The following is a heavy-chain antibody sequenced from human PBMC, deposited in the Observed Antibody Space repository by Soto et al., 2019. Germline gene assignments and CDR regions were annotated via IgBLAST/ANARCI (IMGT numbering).Heavy chain of an antibody. V-gene: IGHV3-74*01. D-gene: IGHD6-13*01. CDR2: INSDGSTT. J-gene: IGHJ4*02. CDR1: GFTFSSYW. CDR3: ARALVGSSWYLFDY. Sequence: GGSLRLSCAASGFTFSSYWMHWVRRAPGRGLVWVSHINSDGSTTSYADSVEGRFTISRDNAKNSLYLQMNSLRAEDTAVYYCARALVGSSWYLFDYWGQGTLVTVSS.